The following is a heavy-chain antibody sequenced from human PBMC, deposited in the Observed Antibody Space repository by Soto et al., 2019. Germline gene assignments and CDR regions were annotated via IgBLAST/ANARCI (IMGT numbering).Heavy chain of an antibody. CDR3: ARGWLRARGMH. V-gene: IGHV3-21*01. CDR2: ISSSSTYI. D-gene: IGHD5-12*01. J-gene: IGHJ4*02. Sequence: EVQLVESGGGLVKPGGSLKLSCAASGFTFSTYNMNWVRQAPGEGLEWVSSISSSSTYIYYDDSVKGRLTISRDNAKNPLYLQMNRLIAEDTAVYYCARGWLRARGMHWGQGSRVT. CDR1: GFTFSTYN.